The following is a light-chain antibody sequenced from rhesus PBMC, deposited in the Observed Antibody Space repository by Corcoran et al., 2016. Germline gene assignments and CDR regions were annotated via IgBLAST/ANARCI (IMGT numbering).Light chain of an antibody. CDR1: SSDIGNYNF. CDR2: EGT. J-gene: IGLJ1*01. CDR3: SSYVGSETFI. V-gene: IGLV2-32*01. Sequence: AALTQPRPVSWSPGQSVTISCTGTSSDIGNYNFVSWYQQYPGTAPKLIISEGTERPSGVSDRFSGSKSGNTASLTISGLRTEDEADYYCSSYVGSETFIFGAGTRITVL.